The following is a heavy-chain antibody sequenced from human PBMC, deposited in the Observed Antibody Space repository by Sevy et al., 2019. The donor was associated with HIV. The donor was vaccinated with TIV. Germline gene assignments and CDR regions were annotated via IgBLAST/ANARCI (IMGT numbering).Heavy chain of an antibody. J-gene: IGHJ6*02. Sequence: GGSLRLSCAASEFTFSSYSMNWVRQAPGKGLEWVSSISSSSSYIYYADSVKGRFTISRDNAKNSLYLQMNSLRAEDTAVYYCAREMVRGVYGMDVWGQGTTVTVSS. CDR1: EFTFSSYS. D-gene: IGHD3-10*01. CDR2: ISSSSSYI. CDR3: AREMVRGVYGMDV. V-gene: IGHV3-21*01.